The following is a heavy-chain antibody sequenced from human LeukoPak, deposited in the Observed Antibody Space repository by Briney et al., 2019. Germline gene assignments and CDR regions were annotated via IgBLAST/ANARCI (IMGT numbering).Heavy chain of an antibody. Sequence: GGSLRLSCAASGFTFSSYGMHWVRQAPGKGLEWVAVIWYDGSNKYYADSVKGRFTISRDNSKNTLYLQMNSLRAEDTAVYYCARAGGGYGDYTPLKRYYFDYWGQGTLVTVSS. CDR3: ARAGGGYGDYTPLKRYYFDY. V-gene: IGHV3-33*01. CDR1: GFTFSSYG. D-gene: IGHD4-17*01. CDR2: IWYDGSNK. J-gene: IGHJ4*02.